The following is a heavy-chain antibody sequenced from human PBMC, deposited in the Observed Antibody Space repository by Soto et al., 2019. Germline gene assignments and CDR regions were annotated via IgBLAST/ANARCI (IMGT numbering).Heavy chain of an antibody. J-gene: IGHJ5*02. CDR3: AWAYCSGGSCFWFVP. V-gene: IGHV1-18*01. Sequence: QVQLVQSGAEVKKPGASVKVSCKASGYTFTSYGISWVRQAPGQGLEWMGWISAYNRNTNYAQKLQGRVTMTTDTSTSTAYMDLRSLRSVDTAVYYCAWAYCSGGSCFWFVPLGQGTLVTVSS. CDR2: ISAYNRNT. CDR1: GYTFTSYG. D-gene: IGHD2-15*01.